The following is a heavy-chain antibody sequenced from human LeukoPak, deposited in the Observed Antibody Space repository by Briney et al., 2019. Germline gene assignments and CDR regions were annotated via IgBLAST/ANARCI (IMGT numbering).Heavy chain of an antibody. Sequence: GGSLRLSCEASGFTFRTYAMHWVRQAPGKGLEWVAVIAYDGSNKYYADSVKGRFTISRDNSKNTLYLQMNSLRAEDTAVYYCAKDRSGMATTTLDYWGQGTLVTVSS. D-gene: IGHD5-24*01. CDR3: AKDRSGMATTTLDY. V-gene: IGHV3-30*04. CDR1: GFTFRTYA. CDR2: IAYDGSNK. J-gene: IGHJ4*02.